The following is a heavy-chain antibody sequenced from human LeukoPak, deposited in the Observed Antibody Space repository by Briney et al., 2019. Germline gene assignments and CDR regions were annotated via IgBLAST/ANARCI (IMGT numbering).Heavy chain of an antibody. CDR1: GFTFSSYD. J-gene: IGHJ6*04. CDR3: AREDYYYGMDV. CDR2: IGTAGDP. Sequence: GGSLRLSCAASGFTFSSYDMHWVRHATGKGLEWVSAIGTAGDPYYPGSVKGRFTISRENAKNSLYLQVNSLRAGDTAVYYCAREDYYYGMDVWGKGTTVTVSS. V-gene: IGHV3-13*05.